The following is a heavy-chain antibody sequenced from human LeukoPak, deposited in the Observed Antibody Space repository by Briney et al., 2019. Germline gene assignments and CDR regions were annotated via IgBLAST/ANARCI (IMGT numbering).Heavy chain of an antibody. CDR2: VNHSGST. CDR1: GGSFSGYY. CDR3: ARGGVIAAAGIDY. Sequence: SETLSLTCAVYGGSFSGYYWSWIRQRPGKGLEWIGEVNHSGSTNYNPSLKSRVTISVDTSKNQFSLKLSSVTAADTAVYYCARGGVIAAAGIDYWGQGTLVTVSS. V-gene: IGHV4-34*01. D-gene: IGHD6-13*01. J-gene: IGHJ4*02.